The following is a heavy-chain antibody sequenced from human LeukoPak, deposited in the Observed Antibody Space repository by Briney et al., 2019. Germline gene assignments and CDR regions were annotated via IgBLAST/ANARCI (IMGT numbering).Heavy chain of an antibody. V-gene: IGHV3-66*01. CDR1: GFTVSSNY. D-gene: IGHD2-21*02. CDR3: ARDSRAYCGGDCRYFDL. J-gene: IGHJ2*01. Sequence: GGSLRLSCAASGFTVSSNYMSWVRQAPGKGLEWVSVIYSGGSTYYADSVKGRFTISRDNSKNTLYLQMNSLRAEDTAVYYCARDSRAYCGGDCRYFDLWGRGTLVTVSS. CDR2: IYSGGST.